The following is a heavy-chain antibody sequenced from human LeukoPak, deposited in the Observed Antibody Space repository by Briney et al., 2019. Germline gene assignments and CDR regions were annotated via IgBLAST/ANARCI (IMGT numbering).Heavy chain of an antibody. V-gene: IGHV3-23*01. CDR3: AKVYYDFWSGYVPGSHLDY. J-gene: IGHJ4*02. Sequence: GGSLRLSCAASGFTFSSYAMSWVRQAPGKGLEWVSAISGSGGSTYYADSVKGRFTISRDNSKNTLYLQMNSLRAEDTAVYYCAKVYYDFWSGYVPGSHLDYWGQGTLVTVSS. CDR1: GFTFSSYA. D-gene: IGHD3-3*01. CDR2: ISGSGGST.